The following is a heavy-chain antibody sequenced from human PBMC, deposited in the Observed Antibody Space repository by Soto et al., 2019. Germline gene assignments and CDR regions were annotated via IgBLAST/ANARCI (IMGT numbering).Heavy chain of an antibody. CDR1: GYTFTSYV. CDR2: INIYSGDA. V-gene: IGHV1-18*01. CDR3: ARALYYYDNSGLAY. Sequence: QVRLEQSGPEVKKTGASVKVSCKASGYTFTSYVISWVRQAPGQGLEWMGWINIYSGDANYAQRFQDRVTMTRDTSMNTVYMEMRSLRSDDTAVYYCARALYYYDNSGLAYWGQGTLVTVSS. D-gene: IGHD3-22*01. J-gene: IGHJ4*02.